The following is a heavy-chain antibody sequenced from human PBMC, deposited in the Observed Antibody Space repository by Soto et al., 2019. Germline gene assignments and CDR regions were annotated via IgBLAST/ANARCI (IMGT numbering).Heavy chain of an antibody. CDR3: ARGGRDSSSSFFY. J-gene: IGHJ4*02. CDR1: GVAVRSND. D-gene: IGHD6-6*01. Sequence: GGSLILSSASSGVAVRSNDMILVRQAPGKGLEWVSVIYSGGSTYYADSVKGRFTISRDNSKNTLYLQMNSLRAEDTAVYYCARGGRDSSSSFFYWGQGTLVTVSS. CDR2: IYSGGST. V-gene: IGHV3-53*01.